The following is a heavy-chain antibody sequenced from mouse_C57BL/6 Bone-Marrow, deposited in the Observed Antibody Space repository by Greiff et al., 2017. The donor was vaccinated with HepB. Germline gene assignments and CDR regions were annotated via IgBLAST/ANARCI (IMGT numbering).Heavy chain of an antibody. CDR2: INPSTGGT. V-gene: IGHV1-42*01. Sequence: VQLQQSGPELVKPGASVKISCKASGYSFTGYYMNWVKQSPEKSLEWIGEINPSTGGTTYTQKFKAKATLTVDKSSSTAYMQLKSLTSEDSAVYYCASRTAQATYYFDYWGQGTTLTVSS. D-gene: IGHD3-2*02. CDR3: ASRTAQATYYFDY. CDR1: GYSFTGYY. J-gene: IGHJ2*01.